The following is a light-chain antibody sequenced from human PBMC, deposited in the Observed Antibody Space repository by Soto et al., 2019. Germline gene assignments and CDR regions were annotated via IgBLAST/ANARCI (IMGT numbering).Light chain of an antibody. J-gene: IGLJ2*01. CDR2: GNK. CDR1: SSNLGAGYD. Sequence: QSVVTQPPSVSGAPGQRVPLSCTWSSSNLGAGYDVHWYQQFPGRAPKLLIYGNKNRPSGVPDRFSGYKSGTSASLDITGLQAEDEADYYCQSFATRLKSVVFGGGTKLTVL. V-gene: IGLV1-40*01. CDR3: QSFATRLKSVV.